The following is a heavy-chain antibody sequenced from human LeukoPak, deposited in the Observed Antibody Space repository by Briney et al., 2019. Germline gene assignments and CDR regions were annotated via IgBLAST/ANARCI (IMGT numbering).Heavy chain of an antibody. V-gene: IGHV3-11*04. CDR3: ARRSGSSWYPPMDV. D-gene: IGHD6-13*01. CDR1: GFTFSDYY. Sequence: AGGSLRLSCAASGFTFSDYYMSWIRQAPGKGLEWVSYISSSGSTIYYADSVKGRFTISRDNAKNSLYLQMNSLRAEDTAVYYCARRSGSSWYPPMDVWGKGTTVTVSS. J-gene: IGHJ6*03. CDR2: ISSSGSTI.